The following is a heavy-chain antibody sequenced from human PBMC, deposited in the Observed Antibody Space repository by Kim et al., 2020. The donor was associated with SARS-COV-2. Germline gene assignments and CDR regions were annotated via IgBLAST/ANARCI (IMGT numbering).Heavy chain of an antibody. D-gene: IGHD4-17*01. J-gene: IGHJ4*02. V-gene: IGHV3-23*01. CDR2: ISGSGGST. Sequence: GGSLRLSCAASGFTFSSYAMSWVRQAPGKGLEWVSAISGSGGSTYYADSVKGRFTISRDNSKNTLYLQMNSLRAEDTAVYYCAKSHDYGDYATPMLDYWGQGTLVTVSS. CDR1: GFTFSSYA. CDR3: AKSHDYGDYATPMLDY.